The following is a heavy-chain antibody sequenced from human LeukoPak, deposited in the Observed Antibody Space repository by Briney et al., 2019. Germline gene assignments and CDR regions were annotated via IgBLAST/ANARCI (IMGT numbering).Heavy chain of an antibody. D-gene: IGHD6-13*01. V-gene: IGHV3-23*01. J-gene: IGHJ4*02. CDR3: AKQSAGSSTWYSLNFDC. CDR1: GFTFNSFA. CDR2: ISGSGETT. Sequence: PGGSLRLSCAASGFTFNSFAMTWARQAPGKGLEWVAVISGSGETTYYADSVKGRFTISRDNSKNAMYLDMSSLRAEDTAIYFWAKQSAGSSTWYSLNFDCWGEGTRVTVSS.